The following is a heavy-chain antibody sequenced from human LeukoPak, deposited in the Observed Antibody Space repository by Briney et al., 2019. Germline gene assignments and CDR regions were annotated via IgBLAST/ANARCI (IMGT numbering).Heavy chain of an antibody. CDR1: GDSLSSSTCN. D-gene: IGHD3-22*01. CDR3: ARDQVDYDIPDHFDY. CDR2: ISQSGNS. Sequence: SETLSLTCKVSGDSLSSSTCNWSWIRQPPGKGLEWIGYISQSGNSYFTPSLKSRATISVDRSKNHFSLTLISVTAADTAVYYCARDQVDYDIPDHFDYWGKGTLVTVSS. J-gene: IGHJ4*02. V-gene: IGHV4-30-2*01.